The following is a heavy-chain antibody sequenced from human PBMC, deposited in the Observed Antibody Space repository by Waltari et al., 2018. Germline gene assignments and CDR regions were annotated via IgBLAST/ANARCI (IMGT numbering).Heavy chain of an antibody. CDR3: AREGVIRGAYDAFDI. Sequence: QVQLRQSGPGLVKPSQTLSLTCAISGDSVSSNSATWNWIRQSPSRGLEWLGRIYLYSKWSHYYATSVQSRITIIPDTSKNQFSLQLTSVSPEDTAVYYCAREGVIRGAYDAFDIWGQGTMVTVSS. CDR2: IYLYSKWSH. D-gene: IGHD3-10*01. J-gene: IGHJ3*02. CDR1: GDSVSSNSAT. V-gene: IGHV6-1*01.